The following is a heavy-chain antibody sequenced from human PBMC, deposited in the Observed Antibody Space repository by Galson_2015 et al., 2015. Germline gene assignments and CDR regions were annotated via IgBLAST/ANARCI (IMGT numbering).Heavy chain of an antibody. CDR1: GFTFSSDA. Sequence: SLRLSCAASGFTFSSDAMNWVRQAPGKGLEWASTIVGSGSSSYYADSVKGRFTISRDNSKNTLYLQMNSLRAEDTAIYYCAKGPGGSYLASDYWGQGTLVTVSS. D-gene: IGHD1-26*01. J-gene: IGHJ4*02. V-gene: IGHV3-23*01. CDR3: AKGPGGSYLASDY. CDR2: IVGSGSSS.